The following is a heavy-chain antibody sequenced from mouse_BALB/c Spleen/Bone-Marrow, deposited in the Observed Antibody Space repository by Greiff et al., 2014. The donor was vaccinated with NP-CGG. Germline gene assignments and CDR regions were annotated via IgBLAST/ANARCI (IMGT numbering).Heavy chain of an antibody. CDR1: GFSFSGYG. D-gene: IGHD1-1*01. CDR3: ARPFTTVVATVFAY. CDR2: IGVGGTYT. J-gene: IGHJ3*01. V-gene: IGHV5-6*02. Sequence: EVMLVESGGDLVKPGGSLKLSCAASGFSFSGYGMSWVRQTPDKRLEWVATIGVGGTYTYYPDSVKGRLTISRDNAKNTLYLRMSSLKSEDTAMYYCARPFTTVVATVFAYWGQGTLVTVSA.